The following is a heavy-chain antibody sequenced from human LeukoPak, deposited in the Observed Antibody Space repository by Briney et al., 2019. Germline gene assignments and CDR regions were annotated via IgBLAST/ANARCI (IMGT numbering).Heavy chain of an antibody. CDR1: GYTFSDYG. Sequence: ASVKVSCKASGYTFSDYGISWVRQAPGQGLEWMGWVSGHTTNTDYAQKLQGRVTMTTDTSTSTAYMELRSLRSDDTAVYYCARGNQYYFDYWGQGTLVTVSS. CDR3: ARGNQYYFDY. CDR2: VSGHTTNT. V-gene: IGHV1-18*01. D-gene: IGHD1-14*01. J-gene: IGHJ4*02.